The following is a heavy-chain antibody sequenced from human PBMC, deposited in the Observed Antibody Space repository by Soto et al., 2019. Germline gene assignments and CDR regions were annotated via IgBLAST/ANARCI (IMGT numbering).Heavy chain of an antibody. CDR3: ARARDYYDIGY. J-gene: IGHJ4*02. CDR1: GFTLSDYY. V-gene: IGHV3-11*05. D-gene: IGHD3-22*01. Sequence: QVQLVESGGGLVKPGGSLRLSCAASGFTLSDYYMSWIRQAPGKGLEWVSYISSSSSSSYTNNADSVKGRFTISRDNAKNSLYLHMNSLRAEDTAVYYCARARDYYDIGYWGQGTLVTVSS. CDR2: ISSSSSSSYT.